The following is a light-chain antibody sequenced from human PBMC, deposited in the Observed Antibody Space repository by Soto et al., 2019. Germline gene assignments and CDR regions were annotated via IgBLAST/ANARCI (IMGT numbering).Light chain of an antibody. Sequence: ILLTPPPSSLSASVGDRVTITCRASQGIDSSFAWYQQKPGKAPKLLIYAASSLQSGVPSRFSGSGSGTDFTLTISSLQPEDFATYYCQQLHDYPITFGQGPRLEIK. J-gene: IGKJ5*01. CDR1: QGIDSS. V-gene: IGKV1-9*01. CDR3: QQLHDYPIT. CDR2: AAS.